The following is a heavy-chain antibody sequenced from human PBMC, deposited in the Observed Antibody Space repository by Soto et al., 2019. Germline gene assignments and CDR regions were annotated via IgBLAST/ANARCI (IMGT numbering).Heavy chain of an antibody. V-gene: IGHV3-23*01. D-gene: IGHD3-9*01. CDR2: ISGSGGST. Sequence: PGGSLRLSCAASGFTFSSYAMSWVRQAPGKGLEWVSAISGSGGSTYYADSVKGRFTISRDNSKNTPYLQMNSLRAEDTAVYYCAKVFHYDILTGQNWFDPWGQGTLVTVSS. CDR1: GFTFSSYA. J-gene: IGHJ5*02. CDR3: AKVFHYDILTGQNWFDP.